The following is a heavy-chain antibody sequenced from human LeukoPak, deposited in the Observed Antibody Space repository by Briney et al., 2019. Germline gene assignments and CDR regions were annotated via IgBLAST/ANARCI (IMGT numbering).Heavy chain of an antibody. V-gene: IGHV3-30*04. J-gene: IGHJ4*02. CDR3: ARAGRGSSGRRESVDY. D-gene: IGHD6-19*01. Sequence: GGTLTLSCAASGFTFSSYAMHWVRQAPRKGLEWVAVISYDGSNKYYADSVKGRFTISRDNSKNTLYPQMNSLRAEDTAVYYCARAGRGSSGRRESVDYWGQGTLVTVSS. CDR2: ISYDGSNK. CDR1: GFTFSSYA.